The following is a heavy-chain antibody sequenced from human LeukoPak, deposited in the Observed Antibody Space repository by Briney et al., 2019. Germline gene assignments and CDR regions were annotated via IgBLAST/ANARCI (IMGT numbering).Heavy chain of an antibody. Sequence: GGSLRLSCAASGFTFSPYWMTWVRHAPGKGLEYVAPMNRDGSEKYYVDSVKGRFTISRDNSKNSLYLQMDSLRAEDTAVYYCARGIEEWLYLYYWGQGALVTVAS. CDR1: GFTFSPYW. D-gene: IGHD3-3*01. CDR3: ARGIEEWLYLYY. V-gene: IGHV3-7*04. J-gene: IGHJ4*02. CDR2: MNRDGSEK.